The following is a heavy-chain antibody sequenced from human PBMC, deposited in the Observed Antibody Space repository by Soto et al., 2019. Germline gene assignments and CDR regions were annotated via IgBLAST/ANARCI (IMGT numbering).Heavy chain of an antibody. CDR1: GFSFSDDI. D-gene: IGHD2-15*01. CDR2: INPSGDRR. Sequence: ASVNGSCNASGFSFSDDIMHWVRQAPGQVLDCIGIINPSGDRRNYAQKFQGRVTITSDTYTSTVYMDLSSMRYEDTAVYYCSRDKSQHYVTPAASSWFQPWGHGTPVNVS. V-gene: IGHV1-46*01. J-gene: IGHJ5*02. CDR3: SRDKSQHYVTPAASSWFQP.